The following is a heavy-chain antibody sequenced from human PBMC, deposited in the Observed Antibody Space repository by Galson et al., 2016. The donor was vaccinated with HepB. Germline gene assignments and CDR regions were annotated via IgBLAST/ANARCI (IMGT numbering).Heavy chain of an antibody. CDR1: GYTFTNYY. V-gene: IGHV1-46*01. CDR3: ARGHCSGASCPYNHYHYYGMDV. J-gene: IGHJ6*02. D-gene: IGHD2-15*01. Sequence: SVKVSCKASGYTFTNYYIHWVRLAPGQGLEWMGIINPSSGSKTHAQNFQGRVSMTRDTSTSTVYMELNNLRSEDTALYYCARGHCSGASCPYNHYHYYGMDVWGQGTTVTVSS. CDR2: INPSSGSK.